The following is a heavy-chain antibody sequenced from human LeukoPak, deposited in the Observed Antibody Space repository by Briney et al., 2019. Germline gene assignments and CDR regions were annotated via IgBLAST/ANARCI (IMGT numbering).Heavy chain of an antibody. CDR2: IYYSGST. CDR1: GGSISSYY. CDR3: ARVPWDWYFDL. V-gene: IGHV4-59*01. J-gene: IGHJ2*01. D-gene: IGHD1-26*01. Sequence: SETLSLTCTVSGGSISSYYWNWIRQPPGKGLEWIGYIYYSGSTNSNPSLKSRVTISVDASKNQFSLKLSSVTASDTAVYYCARVPWDWYFDLWGRGTLVTVSS.